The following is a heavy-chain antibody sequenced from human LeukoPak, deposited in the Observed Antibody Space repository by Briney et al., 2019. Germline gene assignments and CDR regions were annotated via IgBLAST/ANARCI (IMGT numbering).Heavy chain of an antibody. CDR1: GFTVSSNY. CDR2: IYSGGST. V-gene: IGHV3-53*01. D-gene: IGHD1-26*01. Sequence: GGSLRLSCAASGFTVSSNYMSWVRQAPGKGLEWVSVIYSGGSTYYADSVKGRFTISRDNSENTLYLQMNSLRAEDTAVYYCARVRWELPYYYYYGMDVWGQGTTVTVSS. J-gene: IGHJ6*02. CDR3: ARVRWELPYYYYYGMDV.